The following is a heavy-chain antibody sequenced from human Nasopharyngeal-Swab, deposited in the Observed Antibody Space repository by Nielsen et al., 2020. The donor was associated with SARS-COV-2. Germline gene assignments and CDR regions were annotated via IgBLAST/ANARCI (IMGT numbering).Heavy chain of an antibody. J-gene: IGHJ4*02. CDR2: IKQDGSKK. CDR1: GFTFSNYW. D-gene: IGHD4-11*01. V-gene: IGHV3-7*05. Sequence: GESLKISCAASGFTFSNYWMTWVRQAPGKGLEWVANIKQDGSKKNYVDSVEGRFTISRDDAVNSLYLQMNSLRAEDTAVYHCATHNDYRFENWGQGTLVSVSS. CDR3: ATHNDYRFEN.